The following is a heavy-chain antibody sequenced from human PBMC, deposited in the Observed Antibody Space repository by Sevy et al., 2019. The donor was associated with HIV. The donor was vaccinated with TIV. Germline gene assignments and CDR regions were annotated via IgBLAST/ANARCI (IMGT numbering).Heavy chain of an antibody. Sequence: GGSLRLSCAASGFIFSNYGMHWVRQAPGKGLEWVADIRYDGGNEYYADSVKGGFMISRDNARNTVYLQMNSVGAEDTDDNYCGRDYVVLARYYYYYMDAWGKGTTVTVSS. CDR2: IRYDGGNE. J-gene: IGHJ6*03. CDR1: GFIFSNYG. V-gene: IGHV3-33*01. D-gene: IGHD3-10*02. CDR3: GRDYVVLARYYYYYMDA.